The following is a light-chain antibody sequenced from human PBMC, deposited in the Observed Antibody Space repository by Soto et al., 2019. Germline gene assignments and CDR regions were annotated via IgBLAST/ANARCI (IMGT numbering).Light chain of an antibody. J-gene: IGKJ5*01. CDR3: QQYNDWPIT. CDR1: QSVGSN. CDR2: GVS. V-gene: IGKV3-15*01. Sequence: EIVMTQSPATLSVSPGERVTLSCRASQSVGSNLAWYQHKPGQAPRLLIYGVSTRATGIPARFSGSASGTEFTLTISSLQSEDFAVYSCQQYNDWPITFGPGTRLEI.